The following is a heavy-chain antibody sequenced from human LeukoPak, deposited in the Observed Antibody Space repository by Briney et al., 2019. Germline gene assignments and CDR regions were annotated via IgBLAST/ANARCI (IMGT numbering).Heavy chain of an antibody. D-gene: IGHD2-15*01. Sequence: GGSLRLSCAASGFTFDDYAMHWVRQAPGKGLEWDSLISGDGGSTYYADSVKGRFTISRDNSKNSLYLQMNSLRTEDTAFYYCAKAGSGFCSGGSCYYYYYYGMDVWGQGTTVTVSS. J-gene: IGHJ6*02. CDR2: ISGDGGST. CDR3: AKAGSGFCSGGSCYYYYYYGMDV. CDR1: GFTFDDYA. V-gene: IGHV3-43*02.